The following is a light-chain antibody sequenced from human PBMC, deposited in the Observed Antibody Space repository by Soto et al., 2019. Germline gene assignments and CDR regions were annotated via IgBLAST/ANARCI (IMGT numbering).Light chain of an antibody. CDR2: TAT. J-gene: IGKJ4*01. Sequence: DIHLTQSPSLVSSSVRDRVTITCRASQGIRQYVAWYQQKPGKAPKLLIYTATVLQGGVPSRFSGTGSGTEFILTISSLQPEDFATYYCQQVNSYPLTFGGGTKVDIK. V-gene: IGKV1-9*01. CDR3: QQVNSYPLT. CDR1: QGIRQY.